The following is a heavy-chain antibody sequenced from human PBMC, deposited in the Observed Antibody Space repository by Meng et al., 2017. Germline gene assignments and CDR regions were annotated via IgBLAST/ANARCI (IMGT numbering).Heavy chain of an antibody. Sequence: GESLKISCAASGFTFSSYWMSWVRQAPGKGLEWVANIKQDGSEKYYVDSVLGRFTISRDNAKNSLYLQMNSLRPEDTALYYCAKDRAVAKNGFYGMDVWGQGTTVTVSS. CDR2: IKQDGSEK. CDR3: AKDRAVAKNGFYGMDV. D-gene: IGHD5-12*01. J-gene: IGHJ6*02. CDR1: GFTFSSYW. V-gene: IGHV3-7*03.